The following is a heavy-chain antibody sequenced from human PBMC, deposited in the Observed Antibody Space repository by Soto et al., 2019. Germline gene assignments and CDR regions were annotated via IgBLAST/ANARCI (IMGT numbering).Heavy chain of an antibody. V-gene: IGHV3-30*18. CDR2: ISYDGSNK. CDR3: AKDVIKPLRGYYGMDV. J-gene: IGHJ6*02. Sequence: PGGSLRLSCAASGFTFSSYGMHWVRQAPGKGLEWVAVISYDGSNKYYADSVKGRFTISRDNSKNTLYLQMNSLRAEDTAVYYCAKDVIKPLRGYYGMDVWGQGTTVTVSS. CDR1: GFTFSSYG.